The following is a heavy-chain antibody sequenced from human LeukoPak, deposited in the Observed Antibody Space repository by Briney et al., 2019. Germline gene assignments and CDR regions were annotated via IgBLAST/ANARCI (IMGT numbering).Heavy chain of an antibody. CDR3: AREPSHYYGSGGKAEHCVDV. Sequence: GGSLRLSCAASGSTFSSYWMHWVRQAPGKGLVWVSRINTDGSSTNYADSVKGRFTISRDNAKKTLYLQMKSLRAEDTAVYYCAREPSHYYGSGGKAEHCVDVWGKGTTVTVSS. J-gene: IGHJ6*04. V-gene: IGHV3-74*01. CDR2: INTDGSST. CDR1: GSTFSSYW. D-gene: IGHD3-10*01.